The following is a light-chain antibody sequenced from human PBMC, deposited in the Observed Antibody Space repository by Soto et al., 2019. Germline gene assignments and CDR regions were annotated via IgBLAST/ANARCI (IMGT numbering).Light chain of an antibody. Sequence: QSALTQPASVSGSPGQSITISCTGTRDDVGGYNYVSWYQQYPGKAPKLMIYEVSYRPSGVSNRFSGSRSGHTASLIISGLQAEDEADYYCSAYTNIGTLVFGAGTKLTVL. CDR2: EVS. CDR3: SAYTNIGTLV. CDR1: RDDVGGYNY. J-gene: IGLJ3*02. V-gene: IGLV2-14*01.